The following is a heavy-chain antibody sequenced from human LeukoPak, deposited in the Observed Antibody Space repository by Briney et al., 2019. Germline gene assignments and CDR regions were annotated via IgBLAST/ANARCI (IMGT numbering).Heavy chain of an antibody. J-gene: IGHJ3*02. CDR2: ISAYNGNT. Sequence: WASVKVSCKASGYTFTSYGISWVRQAPGQGLEWMGWISAYNGNTNYAQKLQGRVTMTTDTSTSTAYMELRSLRSDDTAVYYCARGSITISGLTDAFDMWGQGTMVTVSS. D-gene: IGHD3-3*01. CDR1: GYTFTSYG. CDR3: ARGSITISGLTDAFDM. V-gene: IGHV1-18*01.